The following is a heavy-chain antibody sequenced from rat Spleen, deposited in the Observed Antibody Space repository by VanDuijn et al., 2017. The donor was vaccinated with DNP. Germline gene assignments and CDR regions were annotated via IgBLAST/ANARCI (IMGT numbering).Heavy chain of an antibody. Sequence: EVKLVESGGGLVQPGRSLKLSCAASGFNLNDYWMGWVRQAPGKGLEWIGESNKDSSTINYTPSLKDKFTISRDNAQNTLYLQMSKLGSEDTAIYYCARAGWHGWLAYWGQGTLVTVFS. CDR1: GFNLNDYW. D-gene: IGHD1-11*01. J-gene: IGHJ3*01. CDR3: ARAGWHGWLAY. V-gene: IGHV4-2*01. CDR2: SNKDSSTI.